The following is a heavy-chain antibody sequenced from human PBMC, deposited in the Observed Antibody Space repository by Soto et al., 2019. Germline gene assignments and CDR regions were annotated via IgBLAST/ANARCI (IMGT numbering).Heavy chain of an antibody. CDR1: GGSINSYY. CDR2: VYYSGST. Sequence: QVQLQESGPGLVKPSETLSLTCTVSGGSINSYYWSWVRQPPGKGLEWIGYVYYSGSTNYNPSLKSRVTISVDTSRNQFSLRLSSVTAADTAVYYCARHWTYPASGSYPFDPWGQGTLVTVSS. D-gene: IGHD3-10*01. V-gene: IGHV4-59*08. CDR3: ARHWTYPASGSYPFDP. J-gene: IGHJ5*02.